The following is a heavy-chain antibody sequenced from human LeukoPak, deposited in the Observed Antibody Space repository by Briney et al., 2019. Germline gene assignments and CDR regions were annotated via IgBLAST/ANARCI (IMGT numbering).Heavy chain of an antibody. D-gene: IGHD1/OR15-1a*01. CDR1: GLTFSSFG. J-gene: IGHJ4*02. CDR3: AKEGSYFNNGPYDFDY. Sequence: PGRSLRLSCAASGLTFSSFGMHWVRQAPGKGQEWVAVIWYDGSNINYADSVKGRFSISRDSSKNILYLQMNSLRAEDTAVYYCAKEGSYFNNGPYDFDYWGQGTLVTVSS. CDR2: IWYDGSNI. V-gene: IGHV3-33*03.